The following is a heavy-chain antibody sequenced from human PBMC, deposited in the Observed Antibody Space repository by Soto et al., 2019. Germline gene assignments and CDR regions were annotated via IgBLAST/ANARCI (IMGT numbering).Heavy chain of an antibody. Sequence: GASVKVSCKASGYTFTSYDINWVRQATGQGLEWMGWMNPNSGNTGYAQKFQGRVTMTRNTSISTAYMELSSLRSEDTAVYYCASPYDSSGYHPAYYYYGMDVWGQGTTVTLSS. D-gene: IGHD3-22*01. CDR1: GYTFTSYD. J-gene: IGHJ6*02. CDR2: MNPNSGNT. CDR3: ASPYDSSGYHPAYYYYGMDV. V-gene: IGHV1-8*01.